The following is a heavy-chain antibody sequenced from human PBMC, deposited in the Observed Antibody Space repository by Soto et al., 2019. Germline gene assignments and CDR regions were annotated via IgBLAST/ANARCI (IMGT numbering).Heavy chain of an antibody. CDR1: GGTFSSYA. Sequence: SVKVSCKASGGTFSSYAISWVRQAPGQGLEWMGGIIPIFGTANYAQKFQGRVTITADEPTSTAYMELSSLRSEDTAVYYCASGGYSSSYYYYGMDVWGQGTTVTVSS. D-gene: IGHD6-6*01. CDR2: IIPIFGTA. V-gene: IGHV1-69*13. J-gene: IGHJ6*02. CDR3: ASGGYSSSYYYYGMDV.